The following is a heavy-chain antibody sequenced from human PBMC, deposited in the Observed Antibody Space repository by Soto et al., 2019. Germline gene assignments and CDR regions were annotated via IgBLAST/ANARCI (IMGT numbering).Heavy chain of an antibody. CDR2: IWYDGSNK. D-gene: IGHD6-19*01. CDR3: ARLQLLVGGYYYGLDV. V-gene: IGHV3-33*01. J-gene: IGHJ6*02. CDR1: GFTFSSYG. Sequence: QVQLVESGGGVVQPGRSLRLSCAASGFTFSSYGMHWVRQAPGKGLEWVAVIWYDGSNKYYADSVKGRFTISRDNSKNTLYLQMISLRAEDTAVYYCARLQLLVGGYYYGLDVWGQGTTVTVSS.